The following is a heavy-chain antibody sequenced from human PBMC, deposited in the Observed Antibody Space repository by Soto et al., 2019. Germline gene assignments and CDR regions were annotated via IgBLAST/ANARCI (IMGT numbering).Heavy chain of an antibody. Sequence: QEHLQESGPGLVRPSQTLSLTCTVSGASISSSRYHWSWIRQPPGKGLEWIGHTYDSESAYYNPSLPRRVIISVDTSKNPFSLILRFVTAAHTAVYYCAGYHVGIGGRGPWGHGALITVSS. J-gene: IGHJ5*02. D-gene: IGHD1-20*01. CDR2: TYDSESA. CDR3: AGYHVGIGGRGP. CDR1: GASISSSRYH. V-gene: IGHV4-30-4*01.